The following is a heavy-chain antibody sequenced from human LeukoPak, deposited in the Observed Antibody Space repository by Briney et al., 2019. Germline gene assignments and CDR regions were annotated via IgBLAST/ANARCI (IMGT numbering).Heavy chain of an antibody. V-gene: IGHV5-51*01. CDR1: GYSFTSYW. CDR2: IYPGDSDT. J-gene: IGHJ3*02. CDR3: ARQHCSSTSCYLDAFDI. D-gene: IGHD2-2*01. Sequence: GESLKISCKGSGYSFTSYWIGWVRQMPGKGLEWMGIIYPGDSDTRYSPSFQGQVTISADKSISTAYLQWSSLKASDTAMYYCARQHCSSTSCYLDAFDIWGQGTMVTVSS.